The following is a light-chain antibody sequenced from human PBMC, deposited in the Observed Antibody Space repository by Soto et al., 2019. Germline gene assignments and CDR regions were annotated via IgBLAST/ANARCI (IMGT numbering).Light chain of an antibody. V-gene: IGLV1-51*01. Sequence: QAVVTQPPSVSAAPGQKVTISCSGSSFNIGNSYVSWYQQLPGTAPKLLIYDNNKRPSGIPDRFSGSNSGTSATLGITGLQTGDEADYYCGTWDSSLSVVFGGGTKLTVL. CDR1: SFNIGNSY. J-gene: IGLJ2*01. CDR3: GTWDSSLSVV. CDR2: DNN.